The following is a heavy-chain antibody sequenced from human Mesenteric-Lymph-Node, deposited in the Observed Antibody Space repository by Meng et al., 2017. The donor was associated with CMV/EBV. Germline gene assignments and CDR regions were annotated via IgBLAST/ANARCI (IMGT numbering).Heavy chain of an antibody. Sequence: GESLKISCAASGFTFSSYEMNWVRQPPGKGLEWVAVIAYDGTNKYYADSVKGRFTISRDNSKNTLYLQMNSLRVEDAAVYYCASILYDFWSGYYKGDYYDYWGQGTLVTVSS. CDR3: ASILYDFWSGYYKGDYYDY. CDR1: GFTFSSYE. CDR2: IAYDGTNK. V-gene: IGHV3-30-3*01. D-gene: IGHD3/OR15-3a*01. J-gene: IGHJ4*02.